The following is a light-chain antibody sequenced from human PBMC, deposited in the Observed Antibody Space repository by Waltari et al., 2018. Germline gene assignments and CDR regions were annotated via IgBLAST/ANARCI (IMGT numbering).Light chain of an antibody. CDR1: ISDVGGYNS. Sequence: QSALTQPASVSGSPGQSITISCTGTISDVGGYNSFPWYQQHPGKAPKLMIYDVSKRPSGVSNRFSGSKSGNTASLTISGLQAEDEADYYCSSYTSSSTEVFGGGTKLTVL. J-gene: IGLJ2*01. V-gene: IGLV2-14*01. CDR3: SSYTSSSTEV. CDR2: DVS.